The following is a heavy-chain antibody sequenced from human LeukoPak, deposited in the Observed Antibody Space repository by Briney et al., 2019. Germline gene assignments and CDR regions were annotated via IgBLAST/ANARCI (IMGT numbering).Heavy chain of an antibody. CDR3: AKVDRGDYSSSPVPYYNYYMNV. CDR2: ISSSSSDI. Sequence: GGSLRLSCAASGFTFSSYSMNWVRQAPGKGLEWVSSISSSSSDIYYADSVRGRFTISRDNAKNLLYLHMNSLRVEDTAVYYCAKVDRGDYSSSPVPYYNYYMNVWGKGTTVTVSS. V-gene: IGHV3-21*01. J-gene: IGHJ6*03. CDR1: GFTFSSYS. D-gene: IGHD6-13*01.